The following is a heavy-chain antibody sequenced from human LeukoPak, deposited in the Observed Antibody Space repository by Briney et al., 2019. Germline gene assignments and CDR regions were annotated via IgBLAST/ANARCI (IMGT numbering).Heavy chain of an antibody. CDR2: MNPNSGNT. CDR1: GYIFNNHA. Sequence: GASVKVSCKASGYIFNNHAMIWVRQAPGQGLEWMGYMNPNSGNTAYAQRLQGRVTITTDTSISTAYMELSSLRSEDTAIYYCAREGLDSWGQGTLVIVSS. V-gene: IGHV1-8*03. CDR3: AREGLDS. J-gene: IGHJ5*01.